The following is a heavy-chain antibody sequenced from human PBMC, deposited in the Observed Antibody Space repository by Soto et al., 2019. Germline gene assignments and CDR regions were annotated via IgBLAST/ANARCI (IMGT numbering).Heavy chain of an antibody. V-gene: IGHV1-69*14. CDR3: ARIPPGGASDS. CDR1: GGTFSSYA. CDR2: IIPIFGTA. J-gene: IGHJ5*01. D-gene: IGHD3-16*01. Sequence: QVQLVQSGAEVKKPGSSVKVSCKASGGTFSSYAISWVRQAPGQGLEWMGGIIPIFGTANYAQKFQGRVTITADKPTSTAYRELGGRRSEDTAVYSCARIPPGGASDSWGQEPRVTVS.